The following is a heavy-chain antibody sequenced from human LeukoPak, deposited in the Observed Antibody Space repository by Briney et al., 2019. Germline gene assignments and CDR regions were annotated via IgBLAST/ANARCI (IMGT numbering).Heavy chain of an antibody. CDR2: MNPNSGNT. Sequence: RASVKVSCKASGYTFTSYDINWVRQATGQGLEWMGWMNPNSGNTGYAQKFQGRVTMTRNTSISTAYMELSSLRSEDTAVYYCARGQNIVVVPAAIYAHDAFDIWGQGTTVTVSS. V-gene: IGHV1-8*01. J-gene: IGHJ3*02. D-gene: IGHD2-2*02. CDR3: ARGQNIVVVPAAIYAHDAFDI. CDR1: GYTFTSYD.